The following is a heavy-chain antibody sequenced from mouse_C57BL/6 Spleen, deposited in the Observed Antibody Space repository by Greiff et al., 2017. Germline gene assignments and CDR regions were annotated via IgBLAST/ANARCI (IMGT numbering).Heavy chain of an antibody. J-gene: IGHJ1*03. Sequence: VQLQQSGPELVKPGASVKISCKASGYTFTDYYMNWVKQSHGKSLEWIGDINPNNGGTSYNQKFKGKATLTVDKSSSTAYMELRSLTSEDSAVYDCARVHDGYVHWYFDVWGTGTTVTVSS. CDR3: ARVHDGYVHWYFDV. V-gene: IGHV1-26*01. D-gene: IGHD2-3*01. CDR1: GYTFTDYY. CDR2: INPNNGGT.